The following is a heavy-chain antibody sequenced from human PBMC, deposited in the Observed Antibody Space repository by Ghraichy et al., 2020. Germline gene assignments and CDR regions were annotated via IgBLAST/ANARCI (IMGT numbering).Heavy chain of an antibody. Sequence: GSLRLSCAASGFSFSSHWMHWVRQPPGKGLVWVSRMNIDGSKRYAASVNGRFTVSRDNAKNTQYLQMDSLRLEDSAIYYCARETSRGYYPDYWGQGILVTVSS. CDR1: GFSFSSHW. V-gene: IGHV3-74*01. D-gene: IGHD3-22*01. CDR3: ARETSRGYYPDY. J-gene: IGHJ4*02. CDR2: MNIDGSK.